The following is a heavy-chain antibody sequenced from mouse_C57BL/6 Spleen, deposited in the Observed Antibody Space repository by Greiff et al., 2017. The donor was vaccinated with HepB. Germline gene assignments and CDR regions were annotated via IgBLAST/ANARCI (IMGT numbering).Heavy chain of an antibody. CDR2: IWSDGST. CDR3: ARHHYYGSRWAMDY. V-gene: IGHV2-6-1*01. Sequence: QVQLKESGPGLVAPSQSLSITCTVSGFSLTSYGVHWVRQPPGKGLEWLVVIWSDGSTTYNSALKSRLSISKDNSKSQVFLKMNSLQTDDTAMYYCARHHYYGSRWAMDYWGQGTSVTVSS. J-gene: IGHJ4*01. CDR1: GFSLTSYG. D-gene: IGHD1-1*01.